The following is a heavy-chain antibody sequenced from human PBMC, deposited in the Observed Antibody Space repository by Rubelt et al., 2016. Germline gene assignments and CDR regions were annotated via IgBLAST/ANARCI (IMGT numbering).Heavy chain of an antibody. J-gene: IGHJ6*02. CDR2: INHSGST. CDR1: GGSFSGYY. V-gene: IGHV4-34*01. D-gene: IGHD6-13*01. CDR3: ARGRRGSSSWLGRDYYGMDV. Sequence: QVQLQQWGAGLLKPSETLSLTCAVYGGSFSGYYWSWIRQPPGKGLEWIGEINHSGSTNYNPSLKSRVTRSVDTAKNQFSLRLSCVTAGDTAVYYCARGRRGSSSWLGRDYYGMDVWGQGTTVTVSS.